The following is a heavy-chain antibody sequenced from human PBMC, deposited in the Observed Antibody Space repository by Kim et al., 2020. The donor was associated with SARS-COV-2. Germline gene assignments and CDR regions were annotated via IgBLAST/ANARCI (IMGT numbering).Heavy chain of an antibody. Sequence: YESSNQYFADPLKGRLTISNDNSKNPLYLQMNSLSAEAAAVYYCAREYIIRWGQGTLVTVSS. V-gene: IGHV3-30*01. CDR2: YESSNQ. CDR3: AREYIIR. D-gene: IGHD1-20*01. J-gene: IGHJ4*02.